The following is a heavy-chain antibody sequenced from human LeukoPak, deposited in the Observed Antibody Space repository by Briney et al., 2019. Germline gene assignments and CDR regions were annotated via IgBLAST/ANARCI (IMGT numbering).Heavy chain of an antibody. D-gene: IGHD6-19*01. V-gene: IGHV4-39*07. CDR3: ARGRAWYSSGWYEGMDFDY. Sequence: SETLSLTCTASGGSISSGGHYWSWIRQPPGKGLEWIGEINHSGSTNYNPSLKSRVTISVDTSKNQFSLKLSSVTAADTAVYYCARGRAWYSSGWYEGMDFDYWGQGTLVTVSS. CDR2: INHSGST. J-gene: IGHJ4*02. CDR1: GGSISSGGHY.